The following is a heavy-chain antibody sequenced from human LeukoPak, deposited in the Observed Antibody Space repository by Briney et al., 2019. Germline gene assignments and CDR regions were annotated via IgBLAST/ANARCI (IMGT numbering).Heavy chain of an antibody. CDR2: INHDGST. J-gene: IGHJ4*02. V-gene: IGHV4-34*01. D-gene: IGHD3-9*01. CDR3: AKLLGDSDY. CDR1: GGSFSGYY. Sequence: PSETLSLTCAVYGGSFSGYYWSWIRQPPGKGLEWIGEINHDGSTKYNPSLNSRVTMSVDTSKKQFSLKLSSVTAADTAMYYCAKLLGDSDYWGQGTLVTVSS.